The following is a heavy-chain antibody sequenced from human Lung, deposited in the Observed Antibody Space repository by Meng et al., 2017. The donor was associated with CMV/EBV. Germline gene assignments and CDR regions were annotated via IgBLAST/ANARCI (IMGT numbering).Heavy chain of an antibody. V-gene: IGHV1-46*01. J-gene: IGHJ4*02. CDR3: ARDLGYSSSWEFHFYFDC. CDR1: GYSLTNYY. CDR2: INPSDNTT. Sequence: SVXVSXXASGYSLTNYYIHWVRQAPGQGLEWMGIINPSDNTTIYAQKFQGRVTMTRDTSTSTVYMEQSSLRSDDTALYYCARDLGYSSSWEFHFYFDCWGQGXLVTVSS. D-gene: IGHD6-13*01.